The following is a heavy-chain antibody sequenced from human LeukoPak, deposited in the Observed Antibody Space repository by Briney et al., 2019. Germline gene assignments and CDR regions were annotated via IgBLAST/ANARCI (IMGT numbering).Heavy chain of an antibody. V-gene: IGHV3-7*01. Sequence: LSGYYCNWIRQSPGKGLEWVANIKPDGSERYYVDSVKGRFTVSRDNAKNSLYLQMNSLRAGDTAIYYCASGNWNDRAFDIWGQGTMVTVSS. CDR3: ASGNWNDRAFDI. J-gene: IGHJ3*02. D-gene: IGHD1-20*01. CDR1: LSGYY. CDR2: IKPDGSER.